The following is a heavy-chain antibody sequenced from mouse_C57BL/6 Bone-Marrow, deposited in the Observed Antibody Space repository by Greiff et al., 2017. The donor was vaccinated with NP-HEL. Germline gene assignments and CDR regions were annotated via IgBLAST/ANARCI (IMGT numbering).Heavy chain of an antibody. CDR1: GYSFTGYY. V-gene: IGHV1-42*01. D-gene: IGHD5-1*01. CDR3: ARSQASLLPTWFAY. CDR2: INPSTGGT. J-gene: IGHJ3*01. Sequence: EVQLQQSGPELVKPGASVKISCKASGYSFTGYYMNWVKQSPEKSLEWIGEINPSTGGTTYNQKFKAKATLTVDKSSSTAYMQLKSLTSEDSAVYYCARSQASLLPTWFAYWGQGTLVTVSA.